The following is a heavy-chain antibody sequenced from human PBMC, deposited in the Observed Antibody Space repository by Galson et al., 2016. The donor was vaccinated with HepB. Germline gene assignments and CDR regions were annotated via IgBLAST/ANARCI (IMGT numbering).Heavy chain of an antibody. CDR1: GFSLGSYG. CDR2: IKPDGREK. D-gene: IGHD3-22*01. J-gene: IGHJ4*02. CDR3: TRDGTRRPLGY. Sequence: SLRLSCAGSGFSLGSYGMSWVRQSPGKGREWVANIKPDGREKYYVDSVEGRFTISRDNAKNSLYLQMNSLRAEDTALYYCTRDGTRRPLGYWGQGTLVTVSS. V-gene: IGHV3-7*03.